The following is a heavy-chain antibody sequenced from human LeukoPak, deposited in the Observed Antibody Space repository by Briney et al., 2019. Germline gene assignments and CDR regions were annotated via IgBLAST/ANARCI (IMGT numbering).Heavy chain of an antibody. CDR3: ASPRYDILTGYYLFDY. J-gene: IGHJ4*02. D-gene: IGHD3-9*01. V-gene: IGHV3-48*04. Sequence: PGGSLRLSCAASGFTFSSYSMNWVRQAPGKGLEWVSYISSSGSTIYYADTVKGRFTISRDNAKNSLYLQMNSLRAEDTAVYYCASPRYDILTGYYLFDYWGQGTLVTVSS. CDR1: GFTFSSYS. CDR2: ISSSGSTI.